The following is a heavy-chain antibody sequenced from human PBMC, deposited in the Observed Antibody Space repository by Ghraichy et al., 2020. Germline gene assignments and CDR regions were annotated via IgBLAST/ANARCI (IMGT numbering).Heavy chain of an antibody. CDR3: ASPNSGLMYYFDD. CDR2: TSISYTGTT. D-gene: IGHD3/OR15-3a*01. CDR1: GGSISSSGYY. J-gene: IGHJ4*02. Sequence: SETLSLTCTVSGGSISSSGYYWGWIRQPPGKGLEWIGSTSISYTGTTHYNSSLKSRVTISVDTYKNQVSLKLRSVTAADTAVYYCASPNSGLMYYFDDLGQGTLGTV. V-gene: IGHV4-39*01.